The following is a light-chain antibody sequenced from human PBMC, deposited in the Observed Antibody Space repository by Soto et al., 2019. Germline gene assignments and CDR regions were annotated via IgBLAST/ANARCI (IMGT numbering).Light chain of an antibody. CDR2: EVS. CDR3: CSYVSSKTYV. J-gene: IGLJ1*01. V-gene: IGLV2-14*01. CDR1: RTDVGGYNF. Sequence: QFALTQPASVSGSPGQSITISCTGTRTDVGGYNFVSWYQQHPGKAPKLIIYEVSNRPSGVSNRFSGSKSDNTASLTISGLQAEDEADYYCCSYVSSKTYVFGTGTKLTVL.